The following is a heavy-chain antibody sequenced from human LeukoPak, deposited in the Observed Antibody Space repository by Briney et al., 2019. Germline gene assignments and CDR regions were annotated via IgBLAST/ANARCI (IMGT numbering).Heavy chain of an antibody. V-gene: IGHV3-7*01. Sequence: GGSLRLSCAASGFTFSNYWMAWVRQAPGKGPGWVANINLDGSQKYYVDSVEGRFTISRDNAENSLYLQMNSLRAEDTALYYCARKRPNYFDYWGQGTLSPSPQ. J-gene: IGHJ4*02. CDR1: GFTFSNYW. CDR2: INLDGSQK. CDR3: ARKRPNYFDY.